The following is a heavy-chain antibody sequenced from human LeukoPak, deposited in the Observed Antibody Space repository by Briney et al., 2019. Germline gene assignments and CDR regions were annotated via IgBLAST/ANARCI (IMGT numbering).Heavy chain of an antibody. CDR3: ARFSRITWGDWGDTFDI. CDR2: IDDGGNT. Sequence: SETLSLTCSVYGGSFSDYFWSWIRQSPGKGLEWIGEIDDGGNTNYNPSLMSRVIVSMEKSKKQFSLVMRSVAAADTAVYYCARFSRITWGDWGDTFDIWGQGTTVIVSS. CDR1: GGSFSDYF. D-gene: IGHD2-21*02. V-gene: IGHV4-34*01. J-gene: IGHJ3*02.